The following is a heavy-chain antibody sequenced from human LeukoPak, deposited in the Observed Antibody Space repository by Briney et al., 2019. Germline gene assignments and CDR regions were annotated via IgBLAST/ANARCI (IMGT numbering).Heavy chain of an antibody. J-gene: IGHJ5*02. CDR3: ARARLNRWFDP. D-gene: IGHD1/OR15-1a*01. Sequence: ASVKVSCKASGYTFTSYYMHWVRQAPGQGLEWMGMINPSGGSTSYAQKFQGRVTMTRDTSTSTVYMELSSLRSEDTAVYYCARARLNRWFDPWGQGTLVTVSS. CDR2: INPSGGST. CDR1: GYTFTSYY. V-gene: IGHV1-46*01.